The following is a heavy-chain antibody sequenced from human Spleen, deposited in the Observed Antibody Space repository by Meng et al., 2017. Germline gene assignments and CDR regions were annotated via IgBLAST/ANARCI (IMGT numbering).Heavy chain of an antibody. D-gene: IGHD1/OR15-1a*01. CDR1: GDSVSSNSAA. CDR2: TYYRSKWYS. CDR3: GRVKGGTVGVDY. Sequence: QVQLQQSGPGLVQPSQTLSLTCAISGDSVSSNSAAWTWIRQSPSRGLEWLGRTYYRSKWYSDYAISLKSRITINPDTSKNQFSLHLNSVTPEDTAIYYCGRVKGGTVGVDYWGLGTLVTVSS. V-gene: IGHV6-1*01. J-gene: IGHJ4*02.